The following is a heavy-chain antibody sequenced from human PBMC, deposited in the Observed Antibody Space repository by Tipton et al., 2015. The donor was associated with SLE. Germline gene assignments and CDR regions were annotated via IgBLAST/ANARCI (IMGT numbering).Heavy chain of an antibody. Sequence: TLSLTCTVSGGSISSYYWSWIRQPPGKGLEWIGEINHSGSTNYNPSLKSRVTISVDTSKNQFSLKVSSVTAADTAVYYCARTGAIYWFDSWGQGTLVTVSS. CDR2: INHSGST. J-gene: IGHJ5*01. CDR1: GGSISSYY. CDR3: ARTGAIYWFDS. V-gene: IGHV4-34*01.